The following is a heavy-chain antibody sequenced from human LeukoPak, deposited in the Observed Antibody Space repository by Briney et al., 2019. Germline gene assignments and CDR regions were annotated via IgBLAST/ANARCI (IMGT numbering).Heavy chain of an antibody. Sequence: GGSLRLSCAASGFTFSRHWMTWVRQAPGKGLEWVANIKHDGSEKNYVDSVKGRFTTSRDNAKNSLYLQMNSLRAEDTAVYYCATPLDYYDRSDSHQGGDWGQGTLVTVSS. CDR2: IKHDGSEK. J-gene: IGHJ4*02. CDR3: ATPLDYYDRSDSHQGGD. D-gene: IGHD3-22*01. CDR1: GFTFSRHW. V-gene: IGHV3-7*03.